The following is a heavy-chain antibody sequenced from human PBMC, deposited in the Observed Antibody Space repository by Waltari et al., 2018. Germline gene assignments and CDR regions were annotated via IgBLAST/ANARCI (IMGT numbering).Heavy chain of an antibody. CDR3: ARHEYSTSSVDYYFGLDF. J-gene: IGHJ6*02. Sequence: EVQLVQSGAEVRKPGESLTISCQGFGYSFSSHWISWVRQMPGKGLEWMGRIDPSDSYTDYSPSFQGHVTISGDKSIATAFLHWSSLKASDTAVYYCARHEYSTSSVDYYFGLDFWGQGTTVTVS. CDR1: GYSFSSHW. CDR2: IDPSDSYT. D-gene: IGHD6-6*01. V-gene: IGHV5-10-1*03.